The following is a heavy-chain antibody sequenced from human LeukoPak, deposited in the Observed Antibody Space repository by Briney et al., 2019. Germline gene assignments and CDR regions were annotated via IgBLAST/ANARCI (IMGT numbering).Heavy chain of an antibody. J-gene: IGHJ3*02. D-gene: IGHD6-6*01. CDR3: AKIGLAREYSSRNAFDI. CDR2: IRYDGSNK. Sequence: GGSLRLSCAASGFTFSSYGMHWVRQAPGKGLEWVAFIRYDGSNKYYADSVKGRFTISRDNSKNTLYLQMNSLRAEDTAVYYCAKIGLAREYSSRNAFDIWGQGTMVTVSS. V-gene: IGHV3-30*02. CDR1: GFTFSSYG.